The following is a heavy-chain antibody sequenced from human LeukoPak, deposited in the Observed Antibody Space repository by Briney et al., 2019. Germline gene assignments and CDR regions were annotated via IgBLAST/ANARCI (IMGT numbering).Heavy chain of an antibody. CDR2: INWNGGST. J-gene: IGHJ3*02. CDR1: GVTFDDYG. Sequence: GGSLRLSCEASGVTFDDYGMRWVRQAPGQGLEWVSGINWNGGSTGYADSVKGRFTISRDNAKNSLYLQMNSLRAEDTALYYCARDFGYSYGWDDAFDIWGQGTMVTVSS. D-gene: IGHD5-18*01. CDR3: ARDFGYSYGWDDAFDI. V-gene: IGHV3-20*04.